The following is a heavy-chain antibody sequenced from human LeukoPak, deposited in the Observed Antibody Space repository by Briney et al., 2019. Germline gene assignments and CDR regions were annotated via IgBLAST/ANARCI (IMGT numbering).Heavy chain of an antibody. CDR3: ARAPLRFLEWSYDY. CDR2: INPNSGGT. D-gene: IGHD3-3*01. Sequence: ASVKVSCKASGYTFTGYYMHWVRQAPGQGLEWMGWINPNSGGTNYAQKFQGRVTMTRDTSISTAYMELSRLRSDDTAVYYCARAPLRFLEWSYDYWGQGTLVTVSS. V-gene: IGHV1-2*02. CDR1: GYTFTGYY. J-gene: IGHJ4*02.